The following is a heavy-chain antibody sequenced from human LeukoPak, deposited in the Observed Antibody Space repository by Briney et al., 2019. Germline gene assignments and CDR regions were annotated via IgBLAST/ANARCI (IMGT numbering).Heavy chain of an antibody. V-gene: IGHV3-23*01. Sequence: GGSLRLSCAASGFTFSSYAMSWVRQAPGKGLEWVSGIRGSGGGTHYADSVKGRFTISRDNSKNTVYLQMNSLRAEGTAVYYCAKDQYDFWSGYLGPSGNWGQGTLVTVSS. D-gene: IGHD3-3*01. CDR2: IRGSGGGT. J-gene: IGHJ4*02. CDR1: GFTFSSYA. CDR3: AKDQYDFWSGYLGPSGN.